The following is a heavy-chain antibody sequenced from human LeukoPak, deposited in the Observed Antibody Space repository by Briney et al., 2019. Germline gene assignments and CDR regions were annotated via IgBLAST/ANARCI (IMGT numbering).Heavy chain of an antibody. V-gene: IGHV3-30-3*01. D-gene: IGHD2-15*01. J-gene: IGHJ4*02. Sequence: PGRSLRLSCAASGFTFNNYAMHWVRQAPGKGLEWVAIISYDGSNKYYADSVKGRFTISRDNSKNTLYLQMNNLRAGDTAVYYCARGPRDIVVVDAHYFDYWGQGTLVTVSS. CDR3: ARGPRDIVVVDAHYFDY. CDR1: GFTFNNYA. CDR2: ISYDGSNK.